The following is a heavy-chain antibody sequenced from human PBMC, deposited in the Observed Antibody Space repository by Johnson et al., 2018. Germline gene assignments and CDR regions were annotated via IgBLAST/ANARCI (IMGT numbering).Heavy chain of an antibody. V-gene: IGHV5-51*03. J-gene: IGHJ1*01. CDR2: IYPGNSDS. CDR1: GYSFTSYW. Sequence: VQLVESGAEVKKPGESLKISCKGSGYSFTSYWIAWVRQMPGKGLEWMGIIYPGNSDSRYSSSFQGKVTLSADQSISTAYLQWSSLKASDTAVYYCATAIAAFGLAEYYQHWGQGTLVSVSS. D-gene: IGHD6-13*01. CDR3: ATAIAAFGLAEYYQH.